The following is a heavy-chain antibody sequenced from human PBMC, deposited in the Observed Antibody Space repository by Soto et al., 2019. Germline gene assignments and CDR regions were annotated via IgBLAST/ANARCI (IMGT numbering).Heavy chain of an antibody. Sequence: EVQLVESGGGLVKPGGSLRLSCAASGFTFSSYSMNWVRQAPGKGLEWVSSINEDSSYIYYAHSLRGRFTISRDNAKDSLYLQMNYLRAEDTAVYYCVRDFGRYFRSGYMGVWGDGATVTVSS. CDR1: GFTFSSYS. V-gene: IGHV3-21*02. CDR3: VRDFGRYFRSGYMGV. J-gene: IGHJ6*03. D-gene: IGHD3-9*01. CDR2: INEDSSYI.